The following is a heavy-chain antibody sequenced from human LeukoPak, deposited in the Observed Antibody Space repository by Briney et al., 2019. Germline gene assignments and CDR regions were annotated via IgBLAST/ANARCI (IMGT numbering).Heavy chain of an antibody. V-gene: IGHV1-69*04. CDR2: ITPILGIA. D-gene: IGHD5-24*01. CDR1: GGTFSSYA. CDR3: AREMDYYYGMDV. J-gene: IGHJ6*02. Sequence: SVKVSCKASGGTFSSYAISWVRQAPGQGLEWMGRITPILGIANYAQKFQGRVTITADKSTSTAYMELSSLRSEDTAVYYCAREMDYYYGMDVWGQGTTVTVSS.